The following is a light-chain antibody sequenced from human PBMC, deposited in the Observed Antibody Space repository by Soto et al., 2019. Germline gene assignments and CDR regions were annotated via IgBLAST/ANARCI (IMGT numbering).Light chain of an antibody. CDR3: QQYGRSPYT. CDR1: QSVSSSY. J-gene: IGKJ2*01. V-gene: IGKV3-20*01. Sequence: EIVLTQSPGTLSLSPGERATLSCRASQSVSSSYLAWYQQKPGQAPRLLIYGASSRATGIPDRFSGSGSGTDLPLTISRLEPEDFAVYSCQQYGRSPYTFGPGTKLEIK. CDR2: GAS.